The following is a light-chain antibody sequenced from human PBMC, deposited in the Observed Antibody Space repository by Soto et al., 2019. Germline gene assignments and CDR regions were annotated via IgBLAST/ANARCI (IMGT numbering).Light chain of an antibody. J-gene: IGLJ2*01. CDR2: EGS. CDR3: CSRTTKTTVV. V-gene: IGLV2-23*01. CDR1: SSDVGSYNL. Sequence: QSALTQPASVSGSPGQSITISCTGTSSDVGSYNLVSWYQQHPGKAPKVMIYEGSKRPSGVSNRFSGSKSGNTASLTISGLQAEDEADYYCCSRTTKTTVVFGGGTKVTVL.